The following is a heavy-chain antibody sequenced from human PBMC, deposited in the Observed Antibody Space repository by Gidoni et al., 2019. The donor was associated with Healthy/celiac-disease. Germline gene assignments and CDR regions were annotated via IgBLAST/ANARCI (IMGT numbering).Heavy chain of an antibody. CDR1: GFTFSSYG. J-gene: IGHJ4*02. CDR2: ISYDGSNK. D-gene: IGHD3-22*01. V-gene: IGHV3-30*18. CDR3: AKGSTYYYDSSGYSNSQGFDY. Sequence: QVQLVESGGGVAQPARSLRLSCAASGFTFSSYGMHWVRQAPGKGLEWVAVISYDGSNKYYADSVKGRFTISRDNSKNTLYLQMNSLRAEDTAVYYCAKGSTYYYDSSGYSNSQGFDYWGQGTLVTVSS.